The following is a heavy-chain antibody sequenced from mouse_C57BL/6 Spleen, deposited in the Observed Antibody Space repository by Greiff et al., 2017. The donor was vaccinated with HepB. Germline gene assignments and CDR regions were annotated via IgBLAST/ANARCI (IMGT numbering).Heavy chain of an antibody. CDR1: GFNIKDYY. CDR2: IDPEDGET. CDR3: ARWGEPVDGY. Sequence: EVKLVESGAELVKPGASVKWSCPASGFNIKDYYMHGVKQRTEQGLEWIGRIDPEDGETKYAPKFQGKATITADTSSNTAYLQLSSLTSEDTAVYYCARWGEPVDGYWGQGTTLTVSS. V-gene: IGHV14-2*01. J-gene: IGHJ2*01. D-gene: IGHD1-3*01.